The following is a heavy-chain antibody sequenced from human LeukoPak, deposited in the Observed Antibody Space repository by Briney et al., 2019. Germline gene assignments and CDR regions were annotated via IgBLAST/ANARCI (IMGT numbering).Heavy chain of an antibody. CDR3: ARAPSEIGGYYPEYFRH. D-gene: IGHD3-22*01. CDR2: IKSDGST. V-gene: IGHV3-74*01. Sequence: PGGSLRLSCAASGFTFSSSWMHWVRQAPGKGLVCVSRIKSDGSTRYAASVKGRFTISRDNAKNTVSLQMNSLRAEDTGVYYCARAPSEIGGYYPEYFRHWGQGTLVTVSP. J-gene: IGHJ1*01. CDR1: GFTFSSSW.